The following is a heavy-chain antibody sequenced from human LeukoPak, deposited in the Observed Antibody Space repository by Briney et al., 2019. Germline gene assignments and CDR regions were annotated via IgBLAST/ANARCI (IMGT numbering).Heavy chain of an antibody. CDR3: ARGPIVATKALNYYFDY. V-gene: IGHV4-59*01. Sequence: SETLSLTCTVSGGSISSYYWSWIRQPPGKGLEWIGYIYYSGSTNYNPSLKSRVTISVDTSKNQFSLKLSSVTAADTAVHYCARGPIVATKALNYYFDYWGQGTLVTVSS. J-gene: IGHJ4*02. D-gene: IGHD5-12*01. CDR1: GGSISSYY. CDR2: IYYSGST.